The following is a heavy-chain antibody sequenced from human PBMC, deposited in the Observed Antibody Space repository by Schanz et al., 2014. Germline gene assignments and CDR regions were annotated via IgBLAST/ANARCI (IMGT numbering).Heavy chain of an antibody. CDR2: MSHSGGVI. Sequence: QMQLVESGGGLVKPGGSLRLSCVASGFSFSDSFMSWIRQTPEKGLEWIAFMSHSGGVIYYADSVKGRFTISRDNAKNSLYLQMNSLRAEDTAVYYCARPPHDSSGYYPFDYWGQGTLVTVSS. J-gene: IGHJ4*02. CDR1: GFSFSDSF. V-gene: IGHV3-11*01. CDR3: ARPPHDSSGYYPFDY. D-gene: IGHD3-22*01.